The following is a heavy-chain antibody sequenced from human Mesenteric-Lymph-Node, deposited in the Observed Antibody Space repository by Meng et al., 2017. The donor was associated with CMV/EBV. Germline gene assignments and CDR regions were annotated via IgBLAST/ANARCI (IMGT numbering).Heavy chain of an antibody. Sequence: GESLKISCAASGFTFSSYWMHWVRQAPGKGLVWVSRINSDGSSTSYADSVKGRFTISRDNSRNTLYLQMNSLRPDDTAVYYCASQLRPITAAFDCWGQGALVTVSS. CDR1: GFTFSSYW. J-gene: IGHJ4*02. CDR2: INSDGSST. D-gene: IGHD5-24*01. CDR3: ASQLRPITAAFDC. V-gene: IGHV3-74*01.